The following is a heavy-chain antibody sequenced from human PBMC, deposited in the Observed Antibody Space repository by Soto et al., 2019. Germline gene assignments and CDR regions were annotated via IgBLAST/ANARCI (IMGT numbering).Heavy chain of an antibody. CDR3: AKSSRGWSIDY. D-gene: IGHD6-19*01. V-gene: IGHV3-30*18. CDR1: GFTFSSYG. J-gene: IGHJ4*02. CDR2: ISYDGSNK. Sequence: QVQLVESGGGVVQPGRSLRLSCAASGFTFSSYGMHWVRQAPGKGLEWVAVISYDGSNKYYADSVKGRFTISRDNSKNTRYLKMNGLGAEDRAVYSCAKSSRGWSIDYWGREPWSPSPQ.